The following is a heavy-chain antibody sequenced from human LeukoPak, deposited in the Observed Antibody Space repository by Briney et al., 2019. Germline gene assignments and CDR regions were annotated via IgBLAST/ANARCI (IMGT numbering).Heavy chain of an antibody. CDR3: ARDEGIAVAGQDAFDI. Sequence: SETLSLTCTVSGYSISSGYYWGWIRQPPGKGLEWIGRIYTSGSTNYNPSLKSRVTMSVDTSKNQFSLKLSSVTAADTAVYYCARDEGIAVAGQDAFDIWGQGTMVTVSS. V-gene: IGHV4-38-2*02. D-gene: IGHD6-19*01. CDR2: IYTSGST. CDR1: GYSISSGYY. J-gene: IGHJ3*02.